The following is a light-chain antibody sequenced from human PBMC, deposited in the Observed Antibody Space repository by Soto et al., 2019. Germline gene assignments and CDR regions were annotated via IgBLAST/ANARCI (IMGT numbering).Light chain of an antibody. J-gene: IGKJ1*01. Sequence: QMTQSPSTLSASIGDRVTITCRASQSVDSRLAWYQQKPGKAPKLLVYDASTLETGVPSRFSGSGSGADFTLTITGLQPEDIATYSCQHYDSFWSFGQGTKVEIK. V-gene: IGKV1-5*01. CDR2: DAS. CDR1: QSVDSR. CDR3: QHYDSFWS.